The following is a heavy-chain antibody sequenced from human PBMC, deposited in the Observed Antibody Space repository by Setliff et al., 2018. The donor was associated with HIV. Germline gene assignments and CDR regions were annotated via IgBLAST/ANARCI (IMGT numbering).Heavy chain of an antibody. J-gene: IGHJ3*02. D-gene: IGHD1-7*01. Sequence: PGGSLRLSCAASGFTFSAHGMHWVRQAPGKGLEWVAFINYDVSYEYYADSVKGRVTISRDNSKNTVDPQMNSLRPEDTAVYYCAKDGDYANWDYDAFDIWGQGTLVTVSS. V-gene: IGHV3-30*02. CDR3: AKDGDYANWDYDAFDI. CDR2: INYDVSYE. CDR1: GFTFSAHG.